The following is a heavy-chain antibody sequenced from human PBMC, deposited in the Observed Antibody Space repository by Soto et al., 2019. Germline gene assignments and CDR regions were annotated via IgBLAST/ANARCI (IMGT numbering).Heavy chain of an antibody. D-gene: IGHD5-18*01. CDR3: AREGEAYSRYSLYDFDY. CDR1: GFTFSSYA. V-gene: IGHV3-30-3*01. Sequence: ESGGGVVQPGRSLRLSCAASGFTFSSYAMHWVRQAPGKGLEWVAVISYDGSNKYYADSVKGRFTISRDNSKNTLYLQMNSLRAEDTAVYYCAREGEAYSRYSLYDFDYWGQGTLVTVSS. CDR2: ISYDGSNK. J-gene: IGHJ4*02.